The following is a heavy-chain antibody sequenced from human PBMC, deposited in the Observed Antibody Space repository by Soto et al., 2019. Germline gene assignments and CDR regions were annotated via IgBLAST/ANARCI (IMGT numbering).Heavy chain of an antibody. CDR3: ARSLLGDYYDSDGLDN. CDR1: GGPYSKYS. D-gene: IGHD3-22*01. J-gene: IGHJ4*02. Sequence: QVQLVQSGTEVKKPGSSVTVSCKASGGPYSKYSISWVRQAPGQVLEWMGRIIPIFDITNYAQKFQGRVTITADKSTSTVYMDLSSLRSEDTAVYYCARSLLGDYYDSDGLDNWGQGTLVTVSS. V-gene: IGHV1-69*02. CDR2: IIPIFDIT.